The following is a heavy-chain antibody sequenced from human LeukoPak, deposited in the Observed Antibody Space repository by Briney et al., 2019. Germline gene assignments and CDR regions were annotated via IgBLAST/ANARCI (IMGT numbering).Heavy chain of an antibody. Sequence: ASVKVSCKASGYTFTSYGISWVRQAPGQGLEWMGWISAYNGNTNYAQKLQGRVTMTTDTSTSTAYMELRSPRSDDTAVYYCARPLRLRLGELSLNYWGQGTLVTVSS. J-gene: IGHJ4*02. CDR2: ISAYNGNT. CDR1: GYTFTSYG. D-gene: IGHD3-16*02. V-gene: IGHV1-18*01. CDR3: ARPLRLRLGELSLNY.